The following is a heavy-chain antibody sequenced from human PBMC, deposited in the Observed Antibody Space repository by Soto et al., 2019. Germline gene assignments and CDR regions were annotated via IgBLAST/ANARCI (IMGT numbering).Heavy chain of an antibody. J-gene: IGHJ6*02. Sequence: QLVESGGALVQPGESLKLSCAASGFSFSGSAIQWVRQAPGKGLEWVGRIRTDDNTYATAYAASVTGRFTISRDDTRNTAYLQMNRLKTEDTAVYLCTRRQFYYFGLDVWGQGTTVIVSS. CDR2: IRTDDNTYAT. V-gene: IGHV3-73*02. CDR3: TRRQFYYFGLDV. D-gene: IGHD6-19*01. CDR1: GFSFSGSA.